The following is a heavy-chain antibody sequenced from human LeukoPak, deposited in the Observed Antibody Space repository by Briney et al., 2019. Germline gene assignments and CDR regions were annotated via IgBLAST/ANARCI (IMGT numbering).Heavy chain of an antibody. CDR1: GFTFSSYS. J-gene: IGHJ4*02. D-gene: IGHD5-18*01. Sequence: GGSLRLSCAASGFTFSSYSMNWVRQAPGKGLEWVSSISSSSIYVYYADSVKGRFTISRDNAKNSLYLQMNSLRAEDTAVYYCARGADNYGYIFDYWGQGTLVTVSS. CDR3: ARGADNYGYIFDY. V-gene: IGHV3-21*01. CDR2: ISSSSIYV.